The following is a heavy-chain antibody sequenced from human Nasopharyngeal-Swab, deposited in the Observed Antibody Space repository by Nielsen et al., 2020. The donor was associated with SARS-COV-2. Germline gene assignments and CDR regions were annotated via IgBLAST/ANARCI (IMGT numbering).Heavy chain of an antibody. D-gene: IGHD2-2*01. V-gene: IGHV1-69*13. J-gene: IGHJ6*02. CDR2: IIPIFGTA. CDR3: ASNSGCSSTSCPIDRLVYGMDV. CDR1: GGTFSSYA. Sequence: SVKVPCKASGGTFSSYAISWVRQAPGQGLEWMGGIIPIFGTANYAQKFQGRVTITADESTSTAYMELSSLRSEDTAVYYCASNSGCSSTSCPIDRLVYGMDVWGQGTTVTVSS.